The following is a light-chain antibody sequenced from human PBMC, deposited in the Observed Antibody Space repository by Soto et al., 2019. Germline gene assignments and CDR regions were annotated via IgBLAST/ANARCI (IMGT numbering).Light chain of an antibody. CDR3: QQYGSSGT. CDR2: GAS. J-gene: IGKJ1*01. Sequence: IVLTQSPGTLSLSPWERATLSCRASQSVSSNNLAWYQQRPGQAPRVVIYGASTRATGIPERFSGSGSGTDFTLTISRLEPEDFAVYYCQQYGSSGTFGQGTKVDIK. V-gene: IGKV3-20*01. CDR1: QSVSSNN.